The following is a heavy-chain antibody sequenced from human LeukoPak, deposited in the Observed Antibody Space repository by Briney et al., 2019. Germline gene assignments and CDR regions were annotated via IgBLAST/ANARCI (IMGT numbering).Heavy chain of an antibody. Sequence: SVKVSCKASGGTFSSYAISWVRQAPGQGLEWMGGIIPIFGTANYAQKFQGRVTITADKSTSTAYMELSSLRSEDTAVYYCARDITMVRGVIVDYWGQGTLVTVSS. CDR2: IIPIFGTA. CDR1: GGTFSSYA. J-gene: IGHJ4*02. D-gene: IGHD3-10*01. V-gene: IGHV1-69*06. CDR3: ARDITMVRGVIVDY.